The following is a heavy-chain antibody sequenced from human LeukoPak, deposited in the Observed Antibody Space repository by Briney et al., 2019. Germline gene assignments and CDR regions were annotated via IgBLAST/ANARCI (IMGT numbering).Heavy chain of an antibody. D-gene: IGHD5-12*01. V-gene: IGHV4-38-2*02. CDR3: ARESPGYSGYDSDAFDI. CDR1: GYSISTGYY. CDR2: FYHGGST. J-gene: IGHJ3*02. Sequence: SETLSLTCSVSGYSISTGYYWDWIRQPPGKGLEWIGTFYHGGSTYYNPSLKSRVTISVDTSKNQFSLKLSSVTAADTAVYYCARESPGYSGYDSDAFDIWGQGTMVTVSS.